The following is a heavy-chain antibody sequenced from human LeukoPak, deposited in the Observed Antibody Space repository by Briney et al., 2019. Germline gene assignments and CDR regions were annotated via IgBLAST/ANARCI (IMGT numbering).Heavy chain of an antibody. J-gene: IGHJ3*02. CDR1: GGSINNYY. Sequence: SETLSLTCTVSGGSINNYYWSWIRQPPGKGLEWIGYISYSGSTNYNPSLKSRVTISVDTSKNQFSLKLSSVTAADTAVYYCARQHRVRFLEWLSRRAFDIWGQGTMVTVSS. V-gene: IGHV4-59*08. D-gene: IGHD3-3*01. CDR2: ISYSGST. CDR3: ARQHRVRFLEWLSRRAFDI.